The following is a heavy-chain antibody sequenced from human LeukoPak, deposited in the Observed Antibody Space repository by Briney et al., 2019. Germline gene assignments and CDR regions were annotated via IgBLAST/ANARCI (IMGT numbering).Heavy chain of an antibody. D-gene: IGHD3-22*01. J-gene: IGHJ4*02. CDR2: ISSSSSYI. V-gene: IGHV3-21*01. CDR3: ARDYYDSSGPTYYDY. CDR1: GFTFSSYS. Sequence: GGSLRLSCGASGFTFSSYSMNWVRQAPGKGLEWVSSISSSSSYIYYADSVKGRFTISRDNAKNSLYLQMNSLRAEDTAVYYCARDYYDSSGPTYYDYWGQGTLVTVSS.